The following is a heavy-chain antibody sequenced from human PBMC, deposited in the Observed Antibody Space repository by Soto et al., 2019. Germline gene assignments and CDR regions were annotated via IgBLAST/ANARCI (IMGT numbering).Heavy chain of an antibody. Sequence: SETLSLPCTVSGGSIRSYYWSWIRQPPGKGLEWIGYIYYSGSTNYNPSLKSRVTISVDTSKNEFSLKLSSVTAADTAVYYCASGTGHWGQGTMVSVS. J-gene: IGHJ3*01. D-gene: IGHD1-1*01. CDR3: ASGTGH. CDR1: GGSIRSYY. V-gene: IGHV4-59*01. CDR2: IYYSGST.